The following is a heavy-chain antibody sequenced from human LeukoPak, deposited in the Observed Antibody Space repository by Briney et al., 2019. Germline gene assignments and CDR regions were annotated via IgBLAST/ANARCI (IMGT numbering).Heavy chain of an antibody. D-gene: IGHD3-22*01. J-gene: IGHJ4*02. CDR1: GFTFSSYE. V-gene: IGHV3-48*03. CDR2: ISSSGSTI. CDR3: ARVYYDSSGYVPFDY. Sequence: GGSLRLSCAASGFTFSSYEMNWVRQAPGKGLEWVSYISSSGSTIYYADSVKGRFTISRDNAKNSLYLQMNSLRAEDTAVYYCARVYYDSSGYVPFDYWGQGTLVTVSS.